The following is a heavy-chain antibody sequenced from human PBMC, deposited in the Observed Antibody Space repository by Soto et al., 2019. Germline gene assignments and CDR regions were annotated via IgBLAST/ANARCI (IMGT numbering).Heavy chain of an antibody. CDR2: IIPIFGTA. D-gene: IGHD6-19*01. CDR1: GGTFSSYA. CDR3: ASRLPGIAVAGTYDYYYGMDV. Sequence: SVKVSCKASGGTFSSYAISWVRQAPGQGLEWMGGIIPIFGTANYAQKFQGRVTITADESTSTAYMELSNLRSEDTAVYYCASRLPGIAVAGTYDYYYGMDVWGQGTTVTVS. J-gene: IGHJ6*02. V-gene: IGHV1-69*13.